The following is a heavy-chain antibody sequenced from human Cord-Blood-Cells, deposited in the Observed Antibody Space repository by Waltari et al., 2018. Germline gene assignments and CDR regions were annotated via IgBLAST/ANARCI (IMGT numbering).Heavy chain of an antibody. CDR1: GGSISSYY. D-gene: IGHD1-7*01. V-gene: IGHV4-59*01. J-gene: IGHJ5*02. Sequence: QVQLQESGPGLVKPSETLSLTCTVPGGSISSYYWSWIRQPPGKGLEWIGYIYYSGSTNYNPSLKSRVTISVDTSKNQFSLKLSSVTAADTAVYYCAREGRSGTTPNWFDPWGQGTLVTVSS. CDR2: IYYSGST. CDR3: AREGRSGTTPNWFDP.